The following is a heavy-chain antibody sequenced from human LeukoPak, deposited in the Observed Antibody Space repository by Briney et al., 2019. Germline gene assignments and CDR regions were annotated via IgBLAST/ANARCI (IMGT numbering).Heavy chain of an antibody. V-gene: IGHV1-2*02. Sequence: GASVRASCTASGYIVSGYYMHWVRQSAGHGRGGLGWINTNSGGTNYAPNFQSSITMNTDTSISTAQMEQSRLISDDAAVYYCARAADCDIYTAGDYWGQGTLVTVSS. D-gene: IGHD3-9*01. CDR2: INTNSGGT. CDR1: GYIVSGYY. J-gene: IGHJ4*02. CDR3: ARAADCDIYTAGDY.